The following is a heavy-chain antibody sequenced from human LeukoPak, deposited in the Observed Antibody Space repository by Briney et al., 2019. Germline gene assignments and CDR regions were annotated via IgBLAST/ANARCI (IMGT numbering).Heavy chain of an antibody. CDR3: TKFSYRSGWHFDY. CDR2: VKSKTYGETT. Sequence: GGSLRLSCAGSGFTFSNAWMSWVRQAPGKGLEWVGRVKSKTYGETTDYAAPVKGKFTISRDDSKNTLYLQMNSLRTEDTAVYYCTKFSYRSGWHFDYWGQGTLVTVSS. CDR1: GFTFSNAW. V-gene: IGHV3-15*01. D-gene: IGHD6-19*01. J-gene: IGHJ4*02.